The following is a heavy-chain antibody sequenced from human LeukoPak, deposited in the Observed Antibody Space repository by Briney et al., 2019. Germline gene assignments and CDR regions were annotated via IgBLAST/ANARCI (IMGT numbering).Heavy chain of an antibody. D-gene: IGHD3-22*01. V-gene: IGHV4-59*01. J-gene: IGHJ4*02. CDR1: GGSISSYY. CDR3: ASADYYDSSGYYLGY. CDR2: IYYSGST. Sequence: SETLSLTCTVSGGSISSYYWSWIRQPPGKGLEWIGYIYYSGSTNYNPSLKSRVTISVDTSKNQFSLKLSSVTAADTAVYYCASADYYDSSGYYLGYWGQGTLVTVSS.